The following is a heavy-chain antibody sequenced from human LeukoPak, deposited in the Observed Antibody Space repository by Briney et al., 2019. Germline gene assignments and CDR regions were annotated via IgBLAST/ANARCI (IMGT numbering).Heavy chain of an antibody. V-gene: IGHV1-2*02. CDR1: GYTFTGYY. Sequence: ASVKVSSKASGYTFTGYYMHWVRQAPGQGLEWMGWINPNSGGTNYAQKFQGRVTRTRDTSISTAYMELSRLRSDDTAVYYCARGTTIFGVVTHYGMDVWGQGTTVTVSS. CDR2: INPNSGGT. D-gene: IGHD3-3*01. CDR3: ARGTTIFGVVTHYGMDV. J-gene: IGHJ6*02.